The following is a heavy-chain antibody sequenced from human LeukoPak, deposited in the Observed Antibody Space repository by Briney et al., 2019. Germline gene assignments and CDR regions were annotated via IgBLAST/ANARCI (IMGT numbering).Heavy chain of an antibody. CDR1: GYTFSNYG. D-gene: IGHD6-19*01. CDR3: ARVELGSGWDRWDY. J-gene: IGHJ4*02. CDR2: ISVYNGNT. Sequence: ASVKVSCKASGYTFSNYGISWVRQAPGQGLEWMGWISVYNGNTNYAQKIQGRVTLTTDTSTSAAYMELRTLSSDDTAVYYCARVELGSGWDRWDYWGQGTLVTVSS. V-gene: IGHV1-18*01.